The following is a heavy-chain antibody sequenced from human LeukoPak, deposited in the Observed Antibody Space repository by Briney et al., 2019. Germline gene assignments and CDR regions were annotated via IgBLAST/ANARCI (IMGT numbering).Heavy chain of an antibody. CDR3: ASGYYYYFDY. D-gene: IGHD3-22*01. Sequence: SETLSLTCAVYGGSFSGYYWSWIRQPPGKGLEWIGETNHSGSTNYNPSLKSRVTISVDTSKNQFSLKLSSVTAADTAVYYCASGYYYYFDYWGQGTLVTVSS. J-gene: IGHJ4*02. CDR2: TNHSGST. CDR1: GGSFSGYY. V-gene: IGHV4-34*01.